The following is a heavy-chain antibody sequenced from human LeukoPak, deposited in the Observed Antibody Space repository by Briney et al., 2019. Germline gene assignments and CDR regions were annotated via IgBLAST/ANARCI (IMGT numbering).Heavy chain of an antibody. J-gene: IGHJ4*01. V-gene: IGHV3-73*01. CDR1: GFTFSDSA. Sequence: GGSLGLSCSVSGFTFSDSAIHWVRHAAGKGLEWVGRIRSKTKSGETAYAASVKGRFTISRDDSKDTAYLQMNSLKPEDTAVYYCTSPAHDFDLWSGYYSLWGHGTQVTVSS. CDR2: IRSKTKSGET. CDR3: TSPAHDFDLWSGYYSL. D-gene: IGHD3-3*01.